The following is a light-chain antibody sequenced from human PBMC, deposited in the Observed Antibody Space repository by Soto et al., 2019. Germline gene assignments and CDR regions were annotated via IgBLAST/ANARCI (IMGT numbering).Light chain of an antibody. CDR2: GAS. Sequence: EIVLTQSPATLSVSPGEGVTXXXXXSQSRTTKLAWYQQKPGQAPRLLIYGASTRATGIPARFSGSGSGTEFTLTISSLQSEDFAVYYCQQYNNWPPVTFGQGTKVDIK. J-gene: IGKJ1*01. V-gene: IGKV3-15*01. CDR3: QQYNNWPPVT. CDR1: QSRTTK.